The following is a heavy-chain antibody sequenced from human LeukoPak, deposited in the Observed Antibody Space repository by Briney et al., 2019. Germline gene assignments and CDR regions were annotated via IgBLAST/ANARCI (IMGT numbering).Heavy chain of an antibody. D-gene: IGHD5-12*01. CDR3: ARVPSGYTPKANYYYYGMDV. J-gene: IGHJ6*02. V-gene: IGHV1-69*04. Sequence: SVKVSCKASGGTFSRYAISWVRQAPGQGLEWMGRIIPIIGIVNYAQKFQGRVTITADKSTSTAYMELNSLRPEDTAVYYCARVPSGYTPKANYYYYGMDVWGQGTTVTVSS. CDR1: GGTFSRYA. CDR2: IIPIIGIV.